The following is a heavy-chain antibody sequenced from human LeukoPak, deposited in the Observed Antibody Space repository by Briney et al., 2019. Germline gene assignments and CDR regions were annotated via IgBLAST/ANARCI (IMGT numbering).Heavy chain of an antibody. V-gene: IGHV3-21*01. CDR1: GFTFSSYS. D-gene: IGHD5-12*01. J-gene: IGHJ6*03. CDR3: ARVGIVATIYYYYMDV. CDR2: ISSSSSYI. Sequence: GGSLRLSCPASGFTFSSYSMNWVRQAPGKGLEWVSSISSSSSYIYYADSVKGRFTISRDNAKNSLYLQMNSLRAEDTAVYYCARVGIVATIYYYYMDVWGKGTTVTVSS.